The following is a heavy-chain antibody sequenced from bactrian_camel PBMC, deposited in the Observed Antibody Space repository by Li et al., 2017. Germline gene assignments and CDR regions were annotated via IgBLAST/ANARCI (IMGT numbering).Heavy chain of an antibody. CDR1: GFPFSSYY. J-gene: IGHJ4*01. CDR2: INPGGGAT. Sequence: QLVESGGTLVQPGGSLTLSSAASGFPFSSYYMSWLRQAPGKGLEWVSQINPGGGATFYADSVKGRFTISRDNTKDTLYLQANSLKTEDTAMYYCATKAYGGSSYRYWGQGTQVTVS. V-gene: IGHV3S28*01. CDR3: ATKAYGGSSYRY. D-gene: IGHD2*01.